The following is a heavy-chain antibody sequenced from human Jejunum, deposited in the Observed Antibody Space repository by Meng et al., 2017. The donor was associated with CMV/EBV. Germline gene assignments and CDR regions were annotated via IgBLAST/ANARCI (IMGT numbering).Heavy chain of an antibody. CDR1: GYTFTCYY. CDR3: AKVSATTRPGSPLDS. J-gene: IGHJ4*02. V-gene: IGHV1-2*02. CDR2: INPNTGAT. D-gene: IGHD6-6*01. Sequence: SGYTFTCYYFQWGRQAPGQGLELVVWINPNTGATHYLQNFEGRVTITRATTLSTGYMEMTSLRPDDTAVYSCAKVSATTRPGSPLDSWGQGTLVTVSS.